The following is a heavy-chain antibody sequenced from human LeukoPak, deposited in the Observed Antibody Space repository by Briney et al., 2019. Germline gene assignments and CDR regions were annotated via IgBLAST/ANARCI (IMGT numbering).Heavy chain of an antibody. J-gene: IGHJ4*02. D-gene: IGHD2-15*01. CDR2: IYPGDSDT. CDR1: GYSFPSYW. Sequence: GESLKISCRGSGYSFPSYWIGWVRQMPGRGLEWMGIIYPGDSDTKYSPSFQGQVTISADRSISTTYLRWSSLKASDTAMYYCARQVAAAARSFDYWGQGTLVTVSS. CDR3: ARQVAAAARSFDY. V-gene: IGHV5-51*01.